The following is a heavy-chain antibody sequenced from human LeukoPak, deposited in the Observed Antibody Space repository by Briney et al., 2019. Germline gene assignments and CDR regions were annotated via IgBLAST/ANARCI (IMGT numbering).Heavy chain of an antibody. CDR1: AGSVNSGSYY. V-gene: IGHV4-61*01. Sequence: SETLSLTCTVSAGSVNSGSYYWNWIRQPPGKGLEWIGHIYYSGSTNYNPSLKSRITISVDTSKNQFSLKLSSVTAADTAVYYCARTIAVTGNFDYWGQGTLVTVSS. CDR3: ARTIAVTGNFDY. D-gene: IGHD6-19*01. CDR2: IYYSGST. J-gene: IGHJ4*02.